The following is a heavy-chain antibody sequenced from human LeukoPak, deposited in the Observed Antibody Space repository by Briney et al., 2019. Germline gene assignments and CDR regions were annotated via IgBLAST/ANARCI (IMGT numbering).Heavy chain of an antibody. CDR2: INPSGGST. D-gene: IGHD3-22*01. V-gene: IGHV1-46*01. CDR3: ARDRHYYDSSAPGVHFDY. Sequence: AASVKVSCKASGYTFTSYYMHWVRQAPGQGLEWMGIINPSGGSTSYAQKFQGRVTMTTDTSTSTAYMELRSLTSDDTAVYYCARDRHYYDSSAPGVHFDYWGQGTLVTVSS. CDR1: GYTFTSYY. J-gene: IGHJ4*02.